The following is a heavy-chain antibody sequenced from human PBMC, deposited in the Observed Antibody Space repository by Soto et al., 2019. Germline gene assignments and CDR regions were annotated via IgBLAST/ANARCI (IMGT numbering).Heavy chain of an antibody. J-gene: IGHJ6*02. CDR3: AVSYCSSTSCYGWDYYYGMDV. D-gene: IGHD2-2*01. Sequence: GASVKVSCKASGYTFTGYYMHWVRQAPGQGLEWMGWINPNSGGTNYAQKFQGWVTMTRDTSISTAYMELSRLRSDDTAVYYCAVSYCSSTSCYGWDYYYGMDVWGQGTTVTVSS. V-gene: IGHV1-2*04. CDR1: GYTFTGYY. CDR2: INPNSGGT.